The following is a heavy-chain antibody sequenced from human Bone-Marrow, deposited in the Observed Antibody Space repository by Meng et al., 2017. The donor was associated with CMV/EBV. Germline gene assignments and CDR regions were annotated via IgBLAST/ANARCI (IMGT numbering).Heavy chain of an antibody. CDR2: MNPNSGNT. Sequence: ASVKLSCKASGYTFTSYDINWVRQATGQGLEWMGWMNPNSGNTGYAQKFQGRVTITRNNSISTAYMALSSLRSDDTAVDYCARGFRDIVATIGGSGNRHPYYFDYWGQGTLVTVSS. D-gene: IGHD5-12*01. CDR3: ARGFRDIVATIGGSGNRHPYYFDY. CDR1: GYTFTSYD. J-gene: IGHJ4*02. V-gene: IGHV1-8*03.